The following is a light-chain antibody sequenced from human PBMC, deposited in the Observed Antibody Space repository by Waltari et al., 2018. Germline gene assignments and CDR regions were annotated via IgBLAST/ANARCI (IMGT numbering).Light chain of an antibody. CDR1: QSLTRN. V-gene: IGKV3-15*01. J-gene: IGKJ2*01. CDR2: GAS. Sequence: VMTQSPAILSVSPGYSVTLSCRASQSLTRNLAWYQQKPVQPPRLLIFGASTRATGVSDRFSGSGTTTQFSLTISSLQPEDFAIYFCQQYNRWPSTFGQGTKLDIK. CDR3: QQYNRWPST.